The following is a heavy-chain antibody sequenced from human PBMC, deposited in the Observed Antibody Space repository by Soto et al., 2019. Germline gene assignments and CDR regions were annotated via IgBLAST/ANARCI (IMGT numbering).Heavy chain of an antibody. CDR2: INPNSGGT. V-gene: IGHV1-2*02. CDR1: GYTFTGYY. J-gene: IGHJ4*02. Sequence: ASVKVSCKASGYTFTGYYMHWVRQAPGQGLEWMGWINPNSGGTNYAQKFQGRVTMTRDTSISTAYMELSRPRSDDTAVYYCARMNYYDSSGPPGFDYWGQGTLVTVS. D-gene: IGHD3-22*01. CDR3: ARMNYYDSSGPPGFDY.